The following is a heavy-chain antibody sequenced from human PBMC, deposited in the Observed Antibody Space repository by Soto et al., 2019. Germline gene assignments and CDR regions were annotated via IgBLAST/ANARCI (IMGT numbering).Heavy chain of an antibody. CDR2: INHSGST. V-gene: IGHV4-34*01. CDR1: GGSFSGYY. CDR3: ARSPFTIFGVITQYYFDY. D-gene: IGHD3-3*01. Sequence: SETLSLTCAVYGGSFSGYYWSWIRQPPGKGLEWIGEINHSGSTNYNPSLKSRVTISVDTSKNQFSLKLSSVTAADTAVYYCARSPFTIFGVITQYYFDYWGQGTLVTVPS. J-gene: IGHJ4*02.